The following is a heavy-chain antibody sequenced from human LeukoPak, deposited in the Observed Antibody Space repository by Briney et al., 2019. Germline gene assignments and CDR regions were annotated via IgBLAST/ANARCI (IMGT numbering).Heavy chain of an antibody. J-gene: IGHJ6*03. CDR1: GGSVSSGSYY. CDR2: IYYSGST. CDR3: ARHTIYYYYMDV. Sequence: SETLSLTCTVSGGSVSSGSYYWGWIRQPPGKGLEWIGNIYYSGSTYYNPSLKSRVTISVDTSKNQFSLKLSSVTAADTAVYYCARHTIYYYYMDVWGKGTTVTISS. D-gene: IGHD2-2*01. V-gene: IGHV4-39*01.